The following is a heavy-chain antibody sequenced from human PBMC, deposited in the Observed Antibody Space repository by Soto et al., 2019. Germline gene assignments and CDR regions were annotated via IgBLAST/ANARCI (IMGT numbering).Heavy chain of an antibody. V-gene: IGHV3-30*18. J-gene: IGHJ4*02. CDR2: ISYDGNTE. Sequence: QVQLVESGGGVVQPGRSLRLSCAASGFSFSRYGMHWVRKPPGKGLEWVAVISYDGNTEYYSDSVKGRFTISRDNSKNTVYLQMNSLRPEDTAVYYCAKDVSIQGDYYFDSWGQGALVTVSS. CDR1: GFSFSRYG. CDR3: AKDVSIQGDYYFDS. D-gene: IGHD3-16*01.